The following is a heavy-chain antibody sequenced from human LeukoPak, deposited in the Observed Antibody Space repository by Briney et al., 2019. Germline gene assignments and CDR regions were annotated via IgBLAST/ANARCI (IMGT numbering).Heavy chain of an antibody. D-gene: IGHD3-10*01. CDR3: ARSGHRRYYYASGPDY. CDR2: ISAYNGYT. V-gene: IGHV1-18*01. Sequence: GASVKVSCKASGYTFTSYGISWVRQAPGQGLEWMGWISAYNGYTHYTQKLQGRVTMTTDTSTSTAYMELRSLRSDDTAVYYCARSGHRRYYYASGPDYWGQGTRVTVSS. J-gene: IGHJ4*02. CDR1: GYTFTSYG.